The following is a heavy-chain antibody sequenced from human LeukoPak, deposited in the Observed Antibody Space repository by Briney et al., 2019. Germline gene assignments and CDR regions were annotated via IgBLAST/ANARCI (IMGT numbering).Heavy chain of an antibody. CDR1: GGSMGSSGYY. V-gene: IGHV4-61*02. CDR3: ARDAEFYYYDSSGYRPRGVYFDY. D-gene: IGHD3-22*01. CDR2: IYTSGST. J-gene: IGHJ4*02. Sequence: SETLSLTCAVSGGSMGSSGYYWSWIRQPAGKGLEWIGRIYTSGSTNYNPSLKSRVTISVDKSKNQFSLKLSSVTAADTAVYYCARDAEFYYYDSSGYRPRGVYFDYWGQGTLVTVSS.